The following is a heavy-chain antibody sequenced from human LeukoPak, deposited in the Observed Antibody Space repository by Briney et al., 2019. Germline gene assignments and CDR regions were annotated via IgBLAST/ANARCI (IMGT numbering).Heavy chain of an antibody. CDR2: IYYSGST. V-gene: IGHV4-30-4*01. J-gene: IGHJ4*01. D-gene: IGHD3-10*01. Sequence: SETLSLTCTVSGGSISSGDYYWSWIRQPPGKGLEWIGYIYYSGSTYYNPSLKSRVTISVDTSKNQFSLKLSSVTAADTAVYYCARGRNYYGSGRQRDPLNYWGHETLVTV. CDR3: ARGRNYYGSGRQRDPLNY. CDR1: GGSISSGDYY.